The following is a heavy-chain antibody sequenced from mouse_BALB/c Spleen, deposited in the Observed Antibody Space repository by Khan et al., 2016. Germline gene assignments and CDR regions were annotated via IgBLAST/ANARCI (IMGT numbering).Heavy chain of an antibody. CDR1: GYTFTDYY. CDR2: IFPGSGIT. CDR3: ARSYYGYVAMDY. V-gene: IGHV1-77*01. D-gene: IGHD1-2*01. Sequence: QVQLQQSGTELPRPGASVKLSCKASGYTFTDYYLHWVKQRTGQGLEWIGEIFPGSGITYYNEKFKGKASLTADTSSSTAYMQLSSLTSEDSAVYFCARSYYGYVAMDYWGHGASVTVSS. J-gene: IGHJ4*01.